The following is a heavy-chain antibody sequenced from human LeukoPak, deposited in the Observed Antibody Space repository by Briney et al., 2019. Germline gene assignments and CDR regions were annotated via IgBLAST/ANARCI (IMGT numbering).Heavy chain of an antibody. J-gene: IGHJ5*02. Sequence: SGGSLRLSCAASGFTFSSYSMNWVRQAPGKGLEWVSSISSSSSYIYYADSVKGRFTISRDNAKNSPYLQMNSLRAEDTAVYYCARDRGDYDFWSGYFPNNWFDPWGQGTLVTVSS. V-gene: IGHV3-21*01. D-gene: IGHD3-3*01. CDR3: ARDRGDYDFWSGYFPNNWFDP. CDR2: ISSSSSYI. CDR1: GFTFSSYS.